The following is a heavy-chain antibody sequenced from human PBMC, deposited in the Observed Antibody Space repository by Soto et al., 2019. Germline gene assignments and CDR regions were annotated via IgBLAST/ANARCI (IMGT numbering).Heavy chain of an antibody. D-gene: IGHD3-3*01. CDR2: TYYRSKWYN. V-gene: IGHV6-1*01. Sequence: PSQTLSLTCAISGDSVSSNSAAWNWIRQSPSRGLEWLGRTYYRSKWYNDYAVSVKSRITINPDTSKNQFSLQLKSVTPEDTAVYYCARGPFWSGDYYYYMDVWGKGTTVTVSS. CDR3: ARGPFWSGDYYYYMDV. J-gene: IGHJ6*03. CDR1: GDSVSSNSAA.